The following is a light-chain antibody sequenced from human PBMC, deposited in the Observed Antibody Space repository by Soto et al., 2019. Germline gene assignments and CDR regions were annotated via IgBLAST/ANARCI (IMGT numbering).Light chain of an antibody. V-gene: IGKV1-39*01. J-gene: IGKJ3*01. CDR1: QTIGKY. Sequence: DIQMNQSPSSLSATVGARVTITCRASQTIGKYLNWYQQQPGKVPKLLIYDASYLQSGVPSRFSGSESGTDFTLNISDLRPEDFATYYCQQSFSIPFTFGPGTKVDIK. CDR3: QQSFSIPFT. CDR2: DAS.